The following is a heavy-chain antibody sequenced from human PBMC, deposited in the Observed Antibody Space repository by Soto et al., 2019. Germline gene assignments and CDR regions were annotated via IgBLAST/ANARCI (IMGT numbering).Heavy chain of an antibody. D-gene: IGHD2-8*01. J-gene: IGHJ6*02. V-gene: IGHV3-48*02. CDR2: ISSSSSTI. CDR1: GFTFSSYS. Sequence: GGSLRLSWAASGFTFSSYSMNWVRQAPGKGLEWVSYISSSSSTIYYADSVKGRFTISRDNAKNSLYLQMNSLRDEDTAVYYCARGQMVYAIQNYYYYGMDVWGHGTTVTVSS. CDR3: ARGQMVYAIQNYYYYGMDV.